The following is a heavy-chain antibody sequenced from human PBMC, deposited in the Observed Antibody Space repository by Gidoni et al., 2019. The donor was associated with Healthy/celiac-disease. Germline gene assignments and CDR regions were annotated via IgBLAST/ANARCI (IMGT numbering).Heavy chain of an antibody. CDR1: GFTFSSYS. Sequence: EVQLVESGGGLVKPGGSLRLSCAASGFTFSSYSMNWVRQAPGKGLEWVSTISSSSSYIYYADSVKGRFTISRDNAKNSLYLQMNSLRAEDTAVYYCARILVQSARNWFDPWGQGTLVTVSS. D-gene: IGHD4-4*01. V-gene: IGHV3-21*06. CDR3: ARILVQSARNWFDP. CDR2: ISSSSSYI. J-gene: IGHJ5*02.